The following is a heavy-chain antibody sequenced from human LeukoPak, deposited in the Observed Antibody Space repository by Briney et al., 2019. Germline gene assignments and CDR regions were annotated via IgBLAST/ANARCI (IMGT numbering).Heavy chain of an antibody. Sequence: PGGSLRLSCAASGFTFSSYWMSWVRQAPGKGLEWVANIKQDGSEKYYVDSVKGRFTISRDNSKNTLYLQMNSLRAEDTAVYYCAKDQWELLSGFDYWGQGTLVTVSS. V-gene: IGHV3-7*03. J-gene: IGHJ4*02. CDR1: GFTFSSYW. D-gene: IGHD1-26*01. CDR2: IKQDGSEK. CDR3: AKDQWELLSGFDY.